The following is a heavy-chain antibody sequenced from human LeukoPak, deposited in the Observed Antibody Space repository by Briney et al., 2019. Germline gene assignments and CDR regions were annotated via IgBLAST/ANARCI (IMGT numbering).Heavy chain of an antibody. D-gene: IGHD3-10*01. CDR3: ASYGSGIFDY. CDR2: IYTSGST. CDR1: GGSISSYY. V-gene: IGHV4-4*09. Sequence: SETLSLTCTVSGGSISSYYWSWIRQPPEKGLEWIGYIYTSGSTNYNPSLKSRVTISVDTSKNQFSLKLSSVTAADTAVYYCASYGSGIFDYWGQGTMVTVSS. J-gene: IGHJ3*01.